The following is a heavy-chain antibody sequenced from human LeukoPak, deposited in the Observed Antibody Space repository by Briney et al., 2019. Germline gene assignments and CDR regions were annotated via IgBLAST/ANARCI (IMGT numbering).Heavy chain of an antibody. D-gene: IGHD3-3*01. V-gene: IGHV1-18*01. Sequence: ASVTVSCTASGYTFTNFGISWVRQAPGQGLEWMGWISTYNGKTNYTQKLQGRVTLTTDTSTRTAYMELTSLRSDDTAVYYCALGSPEPQDFWSGYYGTDYWGQGTLVTVSS. CDR3: ALGSPEPQDFWSGYYGTDY. J-gene: IGHJ4*02. CDR2: ISTYNGKT. CDR1: GYTFTNFG.